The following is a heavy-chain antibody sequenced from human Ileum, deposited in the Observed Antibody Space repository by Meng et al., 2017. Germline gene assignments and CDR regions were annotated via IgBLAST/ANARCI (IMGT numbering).Heavy chain of an antibody. CDR1: NGSLPNVNNY. J-gene: IGHJ4*02. Sequence: QVQLQESGPGLVKPSQTLSLTGSVSNGSLPNVNNYWNWIRQAPGQALEHIGYIYYDGSSYATPSLKSRVTMSIDTSTNQFSLRLDSVTAADTAVYYCAREFYVDTAMVIDSWGPGALVTVPS. CDR3: AREFYVDTAMVIDS. CDR2: IYYDGSS. D-gene: IGHD5-18*01. V-gene: IGHV4-30-4*01.